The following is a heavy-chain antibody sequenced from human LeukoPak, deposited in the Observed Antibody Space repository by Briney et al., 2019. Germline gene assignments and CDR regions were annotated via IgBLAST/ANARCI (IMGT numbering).Heavy chain of an antibody. CDR2: IYYSGST. CDR1: GGSISSYY. V-gene: IGHV4-59*01. D-gene: IGHD2-15*01. J-gene: IGHJ4*02. CDR3: ARVPTIREYCSGGSCYFDY. Sequence: SETLSLTCTVSGGSISSYYWSWIRQPPGKGLEWIGYIYYSGSTNYNPSLKSRVTISVDTSKNQFSLKLSSVTAADTAVYYCARVPTIREYCSGGSCYFDYWGQGTLVTVSS.